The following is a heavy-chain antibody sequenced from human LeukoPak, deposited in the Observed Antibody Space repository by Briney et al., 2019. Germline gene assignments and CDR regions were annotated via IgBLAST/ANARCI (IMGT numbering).Heavy chain of an antibody. D-gene: IGHD3-3*01. Sequence: ASVEVSCKASGYTFTGYDMHWVRQAPGQGLEWMGWINPNSGGTKYEQKFQGRVTMTRDTSISTAYLQWSSLKASDTAMYYCARLGYDFWSGYYTHYYYYYGMDVWGQGTTVTVSS. CDR3: ARLGYDFWSGYYTHYYYYYGMDV. J-gene: IGHJ6*02. CDR2: INPNSGGT. V-gene: IGHV1-2*02. CDR1: GYTFTGYD.